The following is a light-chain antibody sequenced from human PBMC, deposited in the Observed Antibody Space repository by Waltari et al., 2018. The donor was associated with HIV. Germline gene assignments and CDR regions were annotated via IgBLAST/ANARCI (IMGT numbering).Light chain of an antibody. CDR2: SNN. V-gene: IGLV1-44*01. CDR1: SSKIGSNT. Sequence: QSVLTQPPSASGTPGQRVTISCSGSSSKIGSNTVNWYQQPPGTAPKPLIFSNNQRPWGVPDRFSGSKSGTSASLAISGLQSEDEADYYCAAWHDSLNGSWVFGGGTKLTVL. CDR3: AAWHDSLNGSWV. J-gene: IGLJ3*02.